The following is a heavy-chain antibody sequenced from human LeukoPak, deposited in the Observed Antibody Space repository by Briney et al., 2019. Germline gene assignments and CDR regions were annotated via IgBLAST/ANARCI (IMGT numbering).Heavy chain of an antibody. D-gene: IGHD3-10*01. J-gene: IGHJ3*02. V-gene: IGHV4-4*02. CDR3: ASDTDYGSGSYYNGAFDI. CDR2: IYHSGST. Sequence: SETLSLTCAVSGGSISSSNWWSWVRQPPGKGLEWIGEIYHSGSTNYNPSLKSRVTISVAKSKNQFSLKLSSVTAADTAVYYCASDTDYGSGSYYNGAFDIWGQGTMVTVSS. CDR1: GGSISSSNW.